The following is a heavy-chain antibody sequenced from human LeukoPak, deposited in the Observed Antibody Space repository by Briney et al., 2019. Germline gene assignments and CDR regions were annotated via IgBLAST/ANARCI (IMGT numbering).Heavy chain of an antibody. D-gene: IGHD3-3*01. CDR2: IYYSGST. CDR1: GGSISSSSYY. Sequence: PSETLSLTCTVSGGSISSSSYYWGWIRQPPGKGLEWIGSIYYSGSTYYNPSLKSRVTISVDTSRNQFSLRLSSVTAADTAVYYCARGVISHMGVWGQGTLVTVSS. V-gene: IGHV4-39*07. CDR3: ARGVISHMGV. J-gene: IGHJ4*02.